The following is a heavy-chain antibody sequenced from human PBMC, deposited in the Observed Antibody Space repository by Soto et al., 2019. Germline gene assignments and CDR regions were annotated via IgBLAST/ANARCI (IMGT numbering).Heavy chain of an antibody. CDR3: AGDSGGAAHTFFDY. V-gene: IGHV1-69*13. CDR1: GGTFSSYA. Sequence: SVKVSCKASGGTFSSYAISWVRQAPGQGLEWMGGIIPIFGTANYAQKFQGRVTITADESTSTAYMELSSLRSEDTAVYYCAGDSGGAAHTFFDYWGQGTLVTVSS. CDR2: IIPIFGTA. D-gene: IGHD3-10*01. J-gene: IGHJ4*02.